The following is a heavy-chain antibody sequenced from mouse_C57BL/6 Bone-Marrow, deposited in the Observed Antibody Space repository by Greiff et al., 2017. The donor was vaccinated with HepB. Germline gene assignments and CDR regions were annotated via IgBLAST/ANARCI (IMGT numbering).Heavy chain of an antibody. V-gene: IGHV3-6*01. CDR2: ISYDGSN. CDR3: AITTVVATDY. CDR1: GYSITSGYY. J-gene: IGHJ4*01. Sequence: VQLQQSGPGLVKPSQSLSLTCSVTGYSITSGYYWNWIRQFPGNKLEWMGYISYDGSNNYNPSLNNRISITRDTSKNQFFLKLNSVTTEDTATYYCAITTVVATDYWGQGTSVTVSS. D-gene: IGHD1-1*01.